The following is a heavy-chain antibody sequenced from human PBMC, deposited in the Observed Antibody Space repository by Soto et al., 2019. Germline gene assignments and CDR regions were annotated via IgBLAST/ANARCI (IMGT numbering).Heavy chain of an antibody. CDR1: GYTFTSYG. Sequence: ASVKVSCKASGYTFTSYGISWVRQAPGQGLEWMGWISAYNGNTNYAQKLQGRVTMTTDTSTSTAYMELRSLRSDDTAVYYCARGTDGSGSYYPQLYGMDVWGQGTTVTVSS. D-gene: IGHD3-10*01. V-gene: IGHV1-18*01. CDR2: ISAYNGNT. J-gene: IGHJ6*02. CDR3: ARGTDGSGSYYPQLYGMDV.